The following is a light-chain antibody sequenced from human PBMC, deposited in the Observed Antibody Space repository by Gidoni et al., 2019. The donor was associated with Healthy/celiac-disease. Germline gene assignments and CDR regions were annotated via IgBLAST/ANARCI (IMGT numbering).Light chain of an antibody. V-gene: IGKV2-28*01. CDR1: QSLLHSNGYNY. J-gene: IGKJ1*01. CDR2: LCS. CDR3: MQALQTRT. Sequence: DIVMTQSPLSLPVTPGEPASISCRSSQSLLHSNGYNYLDWYLQKPGQSPQLLIYLCSNRASGVPDRFSGSGSGTDFTLKISRVEAEYVGVYYCMQALQTRTFGQGTKVEIK.